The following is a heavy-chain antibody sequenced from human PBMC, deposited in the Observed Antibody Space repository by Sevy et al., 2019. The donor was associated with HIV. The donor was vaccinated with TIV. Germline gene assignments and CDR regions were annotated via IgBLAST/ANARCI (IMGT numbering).Heavy chain of an antibody. J-gene: IGHJ4*02. CDR2: ISSSGSTI. V-gene: IGHV3-11*01. CDR1: GFTFSDYY. CDR3: ARDHPHYSGSYGDVPPPVH. D-gene: IGHD1-26*01. Sequence: GGSLRLSCAASGFTFSDYYMSWIRQAPGKGLEWVSYISSSGSTIYYADSVKGRFTISRDNAKNSLYLQVNSLRAEDTAVYYCARDHPHYSGSYGDVPPPVHWGQGTLVTVSS.